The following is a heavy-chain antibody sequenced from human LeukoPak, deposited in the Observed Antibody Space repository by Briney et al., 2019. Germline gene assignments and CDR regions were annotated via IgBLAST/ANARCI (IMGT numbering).Heavy chain of an antibody. CDR3: AVAGYSSSWALAAFDI. CDR2: INPNSGGT. V-gene: IGHV1-2*06. J-gene: IGHJ3*02. CDR1: GYTFTGYY. D-gene: IGHD6-13*01. Sequence: ASVKVSCKASGYTFTGYYMHWVRQAPGQGLEWMGRINPNSGGTNYAQKFQGRVTMTRDTSISTAYMGLSRLRSDDTAVYYCAVAGYSSSWALAAFDIWGQGTMVTVSS.